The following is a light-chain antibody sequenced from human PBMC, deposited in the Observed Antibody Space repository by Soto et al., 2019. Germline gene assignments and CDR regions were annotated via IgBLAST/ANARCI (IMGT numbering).Light chain of an antibody. CDR3: QQYNSWPET. V-gene: IGKV3-15*01. CDR1: ETVATN. J-gene: IGKJ1*01. Sequence: EVVMTQSPATLSVSPGERATLSCRASETVATNLAWYQQKPGQAPRLLISGASTRAAGISDRFRGSGSGTEFTLTISSLRSEDFAVYYCQQYNSWPETFGQGTKVDIK. CDR2: GAS.